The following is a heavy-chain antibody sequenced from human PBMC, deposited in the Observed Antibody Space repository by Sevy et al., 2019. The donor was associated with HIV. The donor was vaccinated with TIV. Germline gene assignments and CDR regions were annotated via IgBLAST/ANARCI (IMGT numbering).Heavy chain of an antibody. D-gene: IGHD1-1*01. J-gene: IGHJ4*02. V-gene: IGHV4-59*01. CDR2: IYFTGNT. CDR3: ARDSTTRPRVLDY. CDR1: GGSISSYS. Sequence: SETLSLTCSVSGGSISSYSWTWVRQSPGKGLEWIGNIYFTGNTDYSPSLKSRVTLSLDTSKSQVSLTLKSVTAADTAIYFCARDSTTRPRVLDYWGQGTLVTVSS.